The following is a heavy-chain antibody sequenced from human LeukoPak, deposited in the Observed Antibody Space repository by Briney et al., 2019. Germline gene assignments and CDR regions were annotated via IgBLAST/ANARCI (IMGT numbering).Heavy chain of an antibody. CDR1: GYTFSNYG. Sequence: ASVKVSCKASGYTFSNYGISWVRQAPGQGLEWMGWISAYNGTTKYAQKFQGRVTLTTDTSTSTAYMELRSLRSDDTAVYYCARGLPPRRNYDSRGYYSYYFDYWGQGTLVTVSS. J-gene: IGHJ4*02. V-gene: IGHV1-18*01. CDR2: ISAYNGTT. CDR3: ARGLPPRRNYDSRGYYSYYFDY. D-gene: IGHD3-22*01.